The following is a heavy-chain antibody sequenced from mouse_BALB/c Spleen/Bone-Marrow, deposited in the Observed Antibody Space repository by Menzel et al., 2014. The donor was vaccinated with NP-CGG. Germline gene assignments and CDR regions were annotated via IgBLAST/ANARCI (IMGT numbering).Heavy chain of an antibody. V-gene: IGHV1S22*01. J-gene: IGHJ3*01. D-gene: IGHD1-1*01. CDR1: GYTFTNFW. CDR3: TRSLYYYPAY. CDR2: VYPGSDTA. Sequence: GSELVRPGASVKLSCKASGYTFTNFWMHWVRQRPGQGLEWIGNVYPGSDTANYDEKFKSKATLTVDTSSSTAYMQLSSLTSEDSAVYYCTRSLYYYPAYWGQGTLVTVST.